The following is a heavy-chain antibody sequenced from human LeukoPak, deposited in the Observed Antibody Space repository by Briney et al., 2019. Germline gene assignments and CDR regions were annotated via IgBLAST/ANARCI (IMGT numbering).Heavy chain of an antibody. V-gene: IGHV4-31*03. CDR1: GGSISSGGYY. J-gene: IGHJ6*02. D-gene: IGHD1-14*01. Sequence: SETLSLTCTVSGGSISSGGYYWSWIRQHPGKGLEWIGYIYYSGSTYYNPSLKSRVTISVDTSKNQFSLKLSPVTAAGTAVYYCARGKPDYYYYGMDVWGQGTTVTVSS. CDR2: IYYSGST. CDR3: ARGKPDYYYYGMDV.